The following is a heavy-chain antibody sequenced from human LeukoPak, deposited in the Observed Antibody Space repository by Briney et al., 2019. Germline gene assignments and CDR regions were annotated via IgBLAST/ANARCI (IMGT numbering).Heavy chain of an antibody. D-gene: IGHD1-1*01. CDR2: IYYSGST. CDR1: GGSISGYY. Sequence: SETLSLTCTVSGGSISGYYWSWIRQPPGKGLEWIGYIYYSGSTNYNPSLKSRVTISVDTSKNQFSLKLSSVTAADTAVYYCSGNYYYYGMDVWGKGTTVTVSS. V-gene: IGHV4-59*01. CDR3: SGNYYYYGMDV. J-gene: IGHJ6*04.